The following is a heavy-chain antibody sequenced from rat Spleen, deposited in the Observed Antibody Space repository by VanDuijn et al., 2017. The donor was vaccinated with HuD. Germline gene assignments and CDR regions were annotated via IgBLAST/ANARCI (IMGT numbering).Heavy chain of an antibody. V-gene: IGHV5-19*01. CDR2: ISPSGGST. CDR3: ATSPYYWYFDF. J-gene: IGHJ1*01. CDR1: GFTFSDFF. Sequence: EVQLVESGGGLVQPGRSMKLSCAASGFTFSDFFMAWVRQAPTKGLEWVASISPSGGSTYYRDSVKGRFTISRDNAKSTLYLQMDSLRSEDTATYYCATSPYYWYFDFWGPGTMVTVSS.